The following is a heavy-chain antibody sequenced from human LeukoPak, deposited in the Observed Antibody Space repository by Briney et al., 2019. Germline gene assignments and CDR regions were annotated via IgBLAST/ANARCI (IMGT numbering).Heavy chain of an antibody. V-gene: IGHV4-59*01. Sequence: PSETLSLTCTVPGGSISTYYWSWIPQPPGKGLEWIGYFYYSGSTNYNPSLKSRVTISVDTSKNQFSLNLSSVTAADTAVYYCARSERYSSGWYFYFDYWGQGTLVTVSS. J-gene: IGHJ4*02. CDR3: ARSERYSSGWYFYFDY. CDR1: GGSISTYY. CDR2: FYYSGST. D-gene: IGHD6-19*01.